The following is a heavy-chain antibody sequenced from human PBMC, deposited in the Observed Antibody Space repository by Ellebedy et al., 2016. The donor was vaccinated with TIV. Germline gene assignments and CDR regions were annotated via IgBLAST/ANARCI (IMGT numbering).Heavy chain of an antibody. CDR3: ARYSGSGTYYRNGMDV. CDR2: VSAYSGST. J-gene: IGHJ6*02. V-gene: IGHV1-18*01. D-gene: IGHD3-10*01. CDR1: GYTFIDYG. Sequence: AASVKVSCKSSGYTFIDYGVTWVRQAPGQGLDWMGWVSAYSGSTNYAENLQGRVTMTTDTSTDTAYMELRSLRSDDTAVYFCARYSGSGTYYRNGMDVWGQGTTVTVSS.